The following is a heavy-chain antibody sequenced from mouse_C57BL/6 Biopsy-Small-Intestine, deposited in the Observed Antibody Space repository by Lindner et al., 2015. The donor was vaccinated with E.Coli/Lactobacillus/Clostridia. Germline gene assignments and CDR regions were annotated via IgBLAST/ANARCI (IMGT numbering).Heavy chain of an antibody. CDR3: APFITTVAYYFDY. J-gene: IGHJ2*01. Sequence: VQLQESGAELVKPGASVKISCKASGYAFSSSWMNWVKQRPGKGLEWIGRIYPGDGDTDYNGKFKGKATLTADKSSSTAYMQLSSLTSEDSAVYFCAPFITTVAYYFDYWGQGHHSHSLL. V-gene: IGHV1-82*01. CDR1: GYAFSSSW. CDR2: IYPGDGDT. D-gene: IGHD1-1*01.